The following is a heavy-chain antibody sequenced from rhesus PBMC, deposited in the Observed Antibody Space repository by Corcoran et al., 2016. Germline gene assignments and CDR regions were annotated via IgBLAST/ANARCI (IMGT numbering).Heavy chain of an antibody. J-gene: IGHJ4*01. CDR3: ARYSYGYVPDY. CDR1: GGSFSSYW. D-gene: IGHD5-36*01. V-gene: IGHV4-80*01. CDR2: INGNSGST. Sequence: QVQLQESGPGLVKPSETLSLTCTVSGGSFSSYWWSWIRQPPGKGLEWMGGINGNSGSTTYNPSLKGRVTISKDASKNQFSLELSSVTAADTAVYYWARYSYGYVPDYWGQGVLVTVSS.